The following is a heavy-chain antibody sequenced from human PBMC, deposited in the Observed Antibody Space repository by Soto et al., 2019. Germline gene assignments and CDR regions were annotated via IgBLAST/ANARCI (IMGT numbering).Heavy chain of an antibody. CDR1: GYTFTNYY. J-gene: IGHJ2*01. Sequence: ASVKVSCKASGYTFTNYYIHWVRQAPGQGLEWMGIINPSGGRTNYAQKFQGRVTMTRDTSTSTVYLELTSLRSEDTAVYYCARDLYSYSSGWYDLWGRASLVTVSX. CDR3: ARDLYSYSSGWYDL. CDR2: INPSGGRT. V-gene: IGHV1-46*01. D-gene: IGHD6-19*01.